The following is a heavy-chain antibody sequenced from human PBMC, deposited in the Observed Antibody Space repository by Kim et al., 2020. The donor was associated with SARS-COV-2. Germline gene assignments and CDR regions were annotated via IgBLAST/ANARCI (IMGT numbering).Heavy chain of an antibody. CDR2: IYSGGGTT. J-gene: IGHJ5*02. CDR1: GFTFSSYV. Sequence: GGSLRLSCAASGFTFSSYVMSWVRQTPGKGLEWVSVIYSGGGTTYYADSVQGRFTISRDNSKNTQFSQMHSLRAEDAAASYCAYVRSGWSAFAWFDPWG. V-gene: IGHV3-23*03. CDR3: AYVRSGWSAFAWFDP. D-gene: IGHD6-19*01.